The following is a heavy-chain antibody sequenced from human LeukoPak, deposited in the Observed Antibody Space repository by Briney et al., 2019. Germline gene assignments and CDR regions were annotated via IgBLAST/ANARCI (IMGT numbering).Heavy chain of an antibody. CDR2: INPNSGAS. V-gene: IGHV1-2*02. CDR1: GYTFTAYY. D-gene: IGHD6-13*01. CDR3: ARESAIAAAGRLDQSFDY. Sequence: ASVKVSCKASGYTFTAYYLHWVRQAPGQGPEWMGWINPNSGASNYAQTFQGRVAMTRDTSINTAYMDLSSLRSDDTAVYYCARESAIAAAGRLDQSFDYWAQGTLVTVFS. J-gene: IGHJ4*02.